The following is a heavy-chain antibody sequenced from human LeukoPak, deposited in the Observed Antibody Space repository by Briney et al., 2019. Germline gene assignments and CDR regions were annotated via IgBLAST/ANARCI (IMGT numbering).Heavy chain of an antibody. CDR1: VFSFCTYW. CDR2: IKEDGSQK. Sequence: PGGSLRLSCAASVFSFCTYWMTWVRQAPGKGLEWVANIKEDGSQKYYVASVKGRFTISRDNAKNSLYLKMDSLRAEDTAVYYCARDTGCDGGNCFSFYDSWGQGTLVTVSS. CDR3: ARDTGCDGGNCFSFYDS. J-gene: IGHJ4*02. D-gene: IGHD2-15*01. V-gene: IGHV3-7*01.